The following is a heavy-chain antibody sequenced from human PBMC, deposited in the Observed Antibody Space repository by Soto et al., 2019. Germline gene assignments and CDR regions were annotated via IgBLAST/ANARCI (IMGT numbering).Heavy chain of an antibody. V-gene: IGHV1-2*02. J-gene: IGHJ4*02. CDR1: GYTFTGYY. CDR2: INPNSGGT. Sequence: QVQLVQSGAEVKKPGASVKVSCKASGYTFTGYYMHWVRQAPGQGLEWMGWINPNSGGTNYAQKFQGRVTITADKSTSTAYMELSSLRSEDTAVYYCARCGPAGHFDYWGQGTLVTVSS. CDR3: ARCGPAGHFDY. D-gene: IGHD2-2*01.